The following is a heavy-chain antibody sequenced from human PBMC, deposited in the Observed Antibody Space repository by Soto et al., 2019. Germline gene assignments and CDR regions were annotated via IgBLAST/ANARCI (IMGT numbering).Heavy chain of an antibody. Sequence: SVKVSCKASGGTFSTFGIRWVRQAPGQGLEWMGGIIPFFGTARYSQKFEDRITITADESTNTVYMDLRSLTSEDTAIYYCAKSAPMDAGDKYYYDFWGQGALVTVSS. V-gene: IGHV1-69*13. CDR1: GGTFSTFG. CDR2: IIPFFGTA. D-gene: IGHD4-17*01. CDR3: AKSAPMDAGDKYYYDF. J-gene: IGHJ4*02.